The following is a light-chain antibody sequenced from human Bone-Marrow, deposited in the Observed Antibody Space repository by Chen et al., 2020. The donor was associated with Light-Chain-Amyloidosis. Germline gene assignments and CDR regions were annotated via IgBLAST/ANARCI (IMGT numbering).Light chain of an antibody. CDR1: QSVLFSSNNKNY. J-gene: IGKJ2*01. V-gene: IGKV4-1*01. Sequence: DIVMTQSPDSLAVSLAESATINCKSSQSVLFSSNNKNYLSWYQQKPGQPPKLLIYWASTRESGVPDRFSGSGSGTDFTLTISSLQAEDVAVYYCQQYHTTAYTFGQGTKLEIK. CDR3: QQYHTTAYT. CDR2: WAS.